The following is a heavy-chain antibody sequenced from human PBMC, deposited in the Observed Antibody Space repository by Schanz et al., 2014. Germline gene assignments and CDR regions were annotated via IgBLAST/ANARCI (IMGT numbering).Heavy chain of an antibody. CDR3: TRMSLRRGDYGGLDV. Sequence: QVQLQESGPGLVKPSDTLSLTCAVSGYSISRSNWWGWIRQPPGKGLEFIGYIYYSGNTYYNPSLKSRVTMSLDTSKNQFSLKLTSVAAVDTAVYYCTRMSLRRGDYGGLDVWGRGTTVTVAS. CDR1: GYSISRSNW. D-gene: IGHD3-10*01. J-gene: IGHJ6*02. CDR2: IYYSGNT. V-gene: IGHV4-28*01.